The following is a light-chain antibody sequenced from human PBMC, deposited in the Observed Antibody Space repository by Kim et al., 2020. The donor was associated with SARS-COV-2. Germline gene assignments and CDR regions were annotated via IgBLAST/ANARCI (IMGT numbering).Light chain of an antibody. CDR1: SSNIGSNT. CDR2: SNN. V-gene: IGLV1-44*01. J-gene: IGLJ2*01. CDR3: AAWDDSLNGVV. Sequence: ELTQPPSASGTPGQRVTISCSGSSSNIGSNTVNWYQQLPGTAPKLLIYSNNQRPSGVPDRFSGSRSGTSASLAISGLQSEDEADYYCAAWDDSLNGVVFGGGTQLTVL.